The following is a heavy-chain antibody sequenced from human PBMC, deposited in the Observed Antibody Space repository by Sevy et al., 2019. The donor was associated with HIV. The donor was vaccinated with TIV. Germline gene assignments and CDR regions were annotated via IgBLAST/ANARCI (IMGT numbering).Heavy chain of an antibody. D-gene: IGHD3-10*01. CDR2: IYTSGST. CDR1: GGSISSYY. V-gene: IGHV4-4*07. CDR3: ARDVYYYGSGSYSYNWFDP. J-gene: IGHJ5*02. Sequence: SETLSLTCTVSGGSISSYYWSWIRQPAGKGLEWIGRIYTSGSTNYNPSLKSRVTMSVDTSKNQFSLKLGSVTAADTAVYYCARDVYYYGSGSYSYNWFDPWGQGTLVTVSS.